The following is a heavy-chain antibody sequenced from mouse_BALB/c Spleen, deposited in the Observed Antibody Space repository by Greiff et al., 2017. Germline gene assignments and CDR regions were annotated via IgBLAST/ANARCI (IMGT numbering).Heavy chain of an antibody. CDR2: INPSTGYT. Sequence: VKLVESGAELAKPGASVKMSCKASGYTFTSYWMHWVKQRPGQGLEWIGYINPSTGYTEYNQKFKDKATLTADKSSSTAYMQLSSLTSEDSAVYYCARNHITAATYWYFDVWGAGTTVTVSS. V-gene: IGHV1-7*01. J-gene: IGHJ1*01. D-gene: IGHD1-2*01. CDR3: ARNHITAATYWYFDV. CDR1: GYTFTSYW.